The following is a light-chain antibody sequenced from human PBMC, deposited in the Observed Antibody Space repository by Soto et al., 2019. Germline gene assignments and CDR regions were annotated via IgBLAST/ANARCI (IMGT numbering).Light chain of an antibody. J-gene: IGKJ5*01. Sequence: EIVLTHSPATLSVSPGERVTLSCRASQSVDINLAWYQQKPGQAPRLLLYGASTRATGISTRFSGVESGTEFTLTIGGLQSEDSAFYYGQQYKSWPPITFGQGTRLEIK. CDR2: GAS. CDR1: QSVDIN. V-gene: IGKV3-15*01. CDR3: QQYKSWPPIT.